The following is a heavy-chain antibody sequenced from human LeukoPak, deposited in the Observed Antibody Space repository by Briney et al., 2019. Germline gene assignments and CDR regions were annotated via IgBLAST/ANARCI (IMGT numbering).Heavy chain of an antibody. J-gene: IGHJ6*03. V-gene: IGHV3-48*01. CDR1: GFTFSSYS. CDR3: AREGNDYGDRYYYYYMDV. Sequence: GGSLRLSCAASGFTFSSYSMNWVRQAPGKGLEWVSYISSSSTIYYADSVKGRFTISRDNAKNSLYLQMNSLRAEDTAVYYCAREGNDYGDRYYYYYMDVWGKGTTVTVSS. CDR2: ISSSSTI. D-gene: IGHD4-17*01.